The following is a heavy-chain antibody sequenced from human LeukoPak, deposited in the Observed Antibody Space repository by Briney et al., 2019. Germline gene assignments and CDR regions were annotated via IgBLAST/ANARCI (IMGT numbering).Heavy chain of an antibody. J-gene: IGHJ3*02. V-gene: IGHV5-51*01. D-gene: IGHD6-13*01. CDR3: ARQDSSWSMALAFDI. CDR1: GYSFTSYW. CDR2: IYPGDSDT. Sequence: PGESLKISCKGSGYSFTSYWIGWVRQMPGKGLEWMGIIYPGDSDTRYSPSFQGQVTISADKSISTAYLQWSSLKASDTAMYYCARQDSSWSMALAFDIWGQGTMVTVSS.